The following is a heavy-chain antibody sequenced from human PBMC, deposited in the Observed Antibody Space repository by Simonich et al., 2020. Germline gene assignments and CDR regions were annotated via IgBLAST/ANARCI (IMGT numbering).Heavy chain of an antibody. CDR3: ARDGERYCGGDCYSYFDY. CDR1: GFTFSSYA. Sequence: QVQLVESGGGVVQPGRSLRLSCAASGFTFSSYAMHWVRQAPGKGLEWGSVISNDGNNTYYEDSVKGRFTISRDNSKTTLYLQMNSLRAEDTAVYYCARDGERYCGGDCYSYFDYWGQGTLVTVSS. CDR2: ISNDGNNT. V-gene: IGHV3-30*07. J-gene: IGHJ4*02. D-gene: IGHD2-21*02.